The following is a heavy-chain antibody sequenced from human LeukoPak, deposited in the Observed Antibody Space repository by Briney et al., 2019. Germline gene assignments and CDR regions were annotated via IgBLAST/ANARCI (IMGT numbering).Heavy chain of an antibody. CDR2: ISSTGSSM. Sequence: GGSLRLSCAASGFIFSSYTMTWVRQTSGKGLEWVSSISSTGSSMYFADSVKGRFTISRDNAQKSVYLQMNSLRVEDTAVYYCARVRYSSSPEESWGQGTLVTVSS. J-gene: IGHJ4*02. D-gene: IGHD6-6*01. CDR3: ARVRYSSSPEES. CDR1: GFIFSSYT. V-gene: IGHV3-21*01.